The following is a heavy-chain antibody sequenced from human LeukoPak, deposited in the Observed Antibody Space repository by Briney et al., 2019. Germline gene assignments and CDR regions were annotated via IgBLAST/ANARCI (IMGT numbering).Heavy chain of an antibody. V-gene: IGHV7-4-1*02. CDR3: ARNPHDRIAAAGRGGWFDP. D-gene: IGHD6-13*01. CDR2: IKTNTGNP. Sequence: WASVKVSCKATGCAFTSYAMNWVRQAPGQGLEWMGRIKTNTGNPTYAQGFTGRFVFSLDTSVSTAYLQISSLKAEDTALYYCARNPHDRIAAAGRGGWFDPWGQGTLVTVSS. CDR1: GCAFTSYA. J-gene: IGHJ5*02.